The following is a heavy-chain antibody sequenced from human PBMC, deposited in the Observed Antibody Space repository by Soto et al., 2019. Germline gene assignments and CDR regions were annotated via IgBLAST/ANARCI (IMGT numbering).Heavy chain of an antibody. CDR3: ARVSPGLRYFDWLLSRYFDY. D-gene: IGHD3-9*01. J-gene: IGHJ4*02. V-gene: IGHV4-31*03. Sequence: SETLSLTCTVSGDSITSGVHYWSWIRQLPGKGLEWIGYIFYSGPTYYNPSLKSRVTISVDTSKNQFSLKLNSVTAADTAVYYCARVSPGLRYFDWLLSRYFDYWGQGTLVTVS. CDR1: GDSITSGVHY. CDR2: IFYSGPT.